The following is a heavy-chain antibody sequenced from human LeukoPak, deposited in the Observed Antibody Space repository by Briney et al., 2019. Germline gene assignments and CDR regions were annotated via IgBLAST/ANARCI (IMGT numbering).Heavy chain of an antibody. CDR1: GGTFSSYA. J-gene: IGHJ4*02. D-gene: IGHD3-16*01. CDR2: IIPIFGTA. Sequence: SVKVSCKASGGTFSSYAISWVRQAPGQGLEWMGGIIPIFGTANYAQKFQGRVTITADESTSTAYMELSSLRSEDTAVYYCARLIGSYGPKPFDYWGQGTLVTVSS. CDR3: ARLIGSYGPKPFDY. V-gene: IGHV1-69*13.